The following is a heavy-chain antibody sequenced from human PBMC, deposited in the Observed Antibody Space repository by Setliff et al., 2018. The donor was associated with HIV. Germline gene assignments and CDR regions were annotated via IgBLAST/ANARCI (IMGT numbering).Heavy chain of an antibody. V-gene: IGHV1-69*05. D-gene: IGHD6-19*01. CDR1: GGTFSSYA. CDR2: IIPIYGTA. Sequence: SVKVSCKASGGTFSSYAISWVRQAPGQGLEWMGGIIPIYGTANYAQKFQGRFTITTDESTSTAYMDLSSLRSEDTAVYYCARDSGVSSGWKNWFDSWGQGTLVTVSS. J-gene: IGHJ5*01. CDR3: ARDSGVSSGWKNWFDS.